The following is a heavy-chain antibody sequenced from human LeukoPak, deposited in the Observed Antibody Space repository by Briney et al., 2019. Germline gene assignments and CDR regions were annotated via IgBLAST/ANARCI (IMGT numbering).Heavy chain of an antibody. CDR3: ARGNGYGSNY. CDR2: IYYSGST. CDR1: GGSISSSSYY. Sequence: PSETLSLTCTVSGGSISSSSYYWGWIRQPPGKGLEWIGSIYYSGSTYYNPSLKSRVTISVDTSKNQFSLKLSSVTAADTAVYYCARGNGYGSNYWGQGTLVTVSS. D-gene: IGHD3-10*01. J-gene: IGHJ4*02. V-gene: IGHV4-39*01.